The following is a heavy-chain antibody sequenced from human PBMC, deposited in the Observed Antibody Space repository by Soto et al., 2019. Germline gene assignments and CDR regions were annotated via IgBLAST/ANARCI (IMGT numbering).Heavy chain of an antibody. Sequence: GGSLRLSCAASGFTFSSYAMSWVRQAPGKGLEWVSAISGSGGSTYYADSVKGRFTISRDNSKNTLYLQMNSLRAEDTAVYYCAKEGGDSGYDSPGAFDIWGQGTMVTVSS. CDR3: AKEGGDSGYDSPGAFDI. D-gene: IGHD5-12*01. CDR1: GFTFSSYA. CDR2: ISGSGGST. V-gene: IGHV3-23*01. J-gene: IGHJ3*02.